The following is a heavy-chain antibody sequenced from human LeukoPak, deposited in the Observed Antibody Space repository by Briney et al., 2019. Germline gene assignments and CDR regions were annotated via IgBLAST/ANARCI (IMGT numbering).Heavy chain of an antibody. Sequence: GGSLRLSCAASGFTFSSYGMHWVRQAPGKGLEGVAFIRYDGSNKYYADSVKGRFTISRDNSKNTLYLQMNSLRAEETAVYYCAKDGDTAMVKDFDYWGQGTLVTVSS. CDR3: AKDGDTAMVKDFDY. J-gene: IGHJ4*02. CDR2: IRYDGSNK. CDR1: GFTFSSYG. V-gene: IGHV3-30*02. D-gene: IGHD5-18*01.